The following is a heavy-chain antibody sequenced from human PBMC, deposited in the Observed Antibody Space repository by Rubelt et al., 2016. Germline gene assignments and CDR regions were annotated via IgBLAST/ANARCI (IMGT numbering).Heavy chain of an antibody. CDR3: AQGRWELPH. CDR1: GFTFSTYW. D-gene: IGHD1-26*01. Sequence: EVQLVESGGGLVKPGGSLRLSCAASGFTFSTYWMHWVRQVPGKGLVWVSRINEDGRRTNYADSGKGRLTISRDNAKKTPQRQMNSLRAEDTAVYYCAQGRWELPHWGQGTLVTVSS. V-gene: IGHV3-74*02. J-gene: IGHJ4*02. CDR2: INEDGRRT.